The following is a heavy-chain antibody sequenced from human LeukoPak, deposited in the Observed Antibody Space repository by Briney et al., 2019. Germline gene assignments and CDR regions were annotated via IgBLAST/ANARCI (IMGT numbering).Heavy chain of an antibody. CDR1: GGSISSYY. Sequence: SETLSLTCTVSGGSISSYYSSWIRQPPGKGREWIGYIYYSGRTNYNPSLKSRVTISVDTSKNQFSLKLSSVTAADTAVYYCARGRLIFGVVEYYYYYMDVWGKGTTVTVSS. D-gene: IGHD3-3*01. CDR3: ARGRLIFGVVEYYYYYMDV. J-gene: IGHJ6*03. CDR2: IYYSGRT. V-gene: IGHV4-59*01.